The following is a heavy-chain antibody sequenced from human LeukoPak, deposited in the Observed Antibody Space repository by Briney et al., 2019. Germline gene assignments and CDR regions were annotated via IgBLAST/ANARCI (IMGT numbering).Heavy chain of an antibody. CDR2: ISSSSSYI. Sequence: GGSLRLSCAASGFTFSSYSMNWVRQAPGKGLEWVSSISSSSSYIYYADSVKGRFTISRDNAKNSLYLQMNSLRAEDTAVYYCARGVSYDILTGYYEGYWGQGTLVTVSS. CDR3: ARGVSYDILTGYYEGY. D-gene: IGHD3-9*01. CDR1: GFTFSSYS. V-gene: IGHV3-21*01. J-gene: IGHJ4*02.